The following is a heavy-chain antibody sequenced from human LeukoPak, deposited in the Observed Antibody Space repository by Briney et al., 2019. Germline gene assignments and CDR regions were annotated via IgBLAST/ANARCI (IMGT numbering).Heavy chain of an antibody. CDR3: ASVGNSDYY. Sequence: SETLSLTCTVSGYSISSGYYWGWIRQPPGKGLEWIGSIYHSGSTYYNPSLKSRVTISVDTSKNQFSLKLSSVTAADTAVYYCASVGNSDYYWGQGTLVTVSS. D-gene: IGHD1-26*01. V-gene: IGHV4-38-2*02. CDR2: IYHSGST. J-gene: IGHJ4*02. CDR1: GYSISSGYY.